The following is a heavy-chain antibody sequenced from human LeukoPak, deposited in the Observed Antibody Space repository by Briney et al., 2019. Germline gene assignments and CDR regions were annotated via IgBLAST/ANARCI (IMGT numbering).Heavy chain of an antibody. J-gene: IGHJ2*01. D-gene: IGHD3-10*01. CDR2: ITSNGITT. CDR1: GFSFNFYA. CDR3: ARAGRFYPDSESRDWHFDL. V-gene: IGHV3-64*01. Sequence: AGGSLRLSCAASGFSFNFYAMPWVRQAPGQGLEYVSTITSNGITTFYANSVRGRFTISRDVSENTLYLQMGSLRAEDMAVYHCARAGRFYPDSESRDWHFDLWGRGTLVTVSS.